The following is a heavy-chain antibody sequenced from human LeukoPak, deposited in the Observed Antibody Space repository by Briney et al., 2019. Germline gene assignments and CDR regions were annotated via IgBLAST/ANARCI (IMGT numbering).Heavy chain of an antibody. V-gene: IGHV3-30*04. CDR1: GFTFSSYA. CDR2: ISYDGSNK. CDR3: AREAGYYCSSTSCYSNWFDP. J-gene: IGHJ5*02. Sequence: GGSLRLSCAASGFTFSSYAMHWVRQAPGKGLEWVAVISYDGSNKYYADSVKGRSTISRDNSKNTLYLQMNSLRAEDTAVYYCAREAGYYCSSTSCYSNWFDPWGQGTLVTVSS. D-gene: IGHD2-2*01.